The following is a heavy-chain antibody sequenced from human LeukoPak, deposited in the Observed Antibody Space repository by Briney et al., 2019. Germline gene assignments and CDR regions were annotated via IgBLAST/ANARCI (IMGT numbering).Heavy chain of an antibody. CDR1: GGTFSRYA. D-gene: IGHD2-21*02. J-gene: IGHJ6*03. CDR2: IIPVLGTT. Sequence: ASVKVSCKASGGTFSRYAISWVRQAPGQGLEWMGGIIPVLGTTNYAQTFQNKVTITADESTSTTYMELSSLTSEDTAVYYCARGLVVTATLYYYYYYMDVWGKGTTVTISS. CDR3: ARGLVVTATLYYYYYYMDV. V-gene: IGHV1-69*13.